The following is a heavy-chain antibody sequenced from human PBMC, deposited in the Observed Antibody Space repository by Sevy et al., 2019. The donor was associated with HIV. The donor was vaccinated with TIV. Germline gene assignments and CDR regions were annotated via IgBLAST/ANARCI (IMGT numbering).Heavy chain of an antibody. CDR1: GFTFSNAW. D-gene: IGHD5-18*01. CDR2: IKSKTDGGTT. CDR3: TTEDHTAMVTGAFDY. J-gene: IGHJ4*02. V-gene: IGHV3-15*01. Sequence: GESLKISCAASGFTFSNAWMSWVRQAPGKGLEWVGRIKSKTDGGTTDYAAPVKGRFTISRDDSKNTLYLQMNSLKTEDTAVYYCTTEDHTAMVTGAFDYWGQGTLVNVSS.